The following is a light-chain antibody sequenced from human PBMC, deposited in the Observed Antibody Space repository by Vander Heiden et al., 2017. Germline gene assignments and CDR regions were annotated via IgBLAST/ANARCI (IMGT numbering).Light chain of an antibody. CDR1: ALPKQY. Sequence: SYELTQPPSVSGSPGHTASLTCSADALPKQYDYWYQQKQGQAPVLVIYKVSERRSGIPGRFSGSSSGTRGTLAMSGVQAEDEADEYCQSADSSGSHWVFGGGTKLTVL. V-gene: IGLV3-25*03. CDR2: KVS. CDR3: QSADSSGSHWV. J-gene: IGLJ3*02.